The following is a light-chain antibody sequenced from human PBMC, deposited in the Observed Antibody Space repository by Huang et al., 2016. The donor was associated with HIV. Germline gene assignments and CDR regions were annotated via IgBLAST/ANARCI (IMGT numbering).Light chain of an antibody. CDR3: QQYGTSSIT. CDR1: QTISSW. Sequence: IQMTQSPSTLSASVGDRVTITCRASQTISSWLAWYQQKPGKAPKLLIDKASSLESGVPSRFSGSGSGTDFTLTISSLQPDDFASYYCQQYGTSSITFGQGTRLDIK. CDR2: KAS. V-gene: IGKV1-5*03. J-gene: IGKJ5*01.